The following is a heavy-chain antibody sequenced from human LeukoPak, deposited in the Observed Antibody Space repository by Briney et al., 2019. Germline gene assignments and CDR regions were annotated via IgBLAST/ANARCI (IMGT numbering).Heavy chain of an antibody. CDR1: GFTFSSYW. CDR3: AKDVRGSGSPQGY. D-gene: IGHD3-10*01. V-gene: IGHV3-23*01. J-gene: IGHJ4*02. CDR2: ISGSGGST. Sequence: GGSLRLSCAASGFTFSSYWMSWVRQAPGKGLEWVSAISGSGGSTYYADSVKGRFTISRDNSKNTLYLQMNSLRAEDTAAYYCAKDVRGSGSPQGYWGQGTLVTVSS.